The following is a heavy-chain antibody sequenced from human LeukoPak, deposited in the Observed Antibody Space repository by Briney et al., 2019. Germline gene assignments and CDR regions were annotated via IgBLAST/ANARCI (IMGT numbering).Heavy chain of an antibody. CDR3: ARRKGCRYSSPPPSCYYYMDV. D-gene: IGHD6-13*01. Sequence: YPSETLSLTCTVSGGSISRSSYYWGWVRQPPRKGLGWVGGIKHSGSTNYNPSLKSRVTISVDTSKNQFSLKLSSVTAADTAVYYCARRKGCRYSSPPPSCYYYMDVWGKGTTVTVSS. J-gene: IGHJ6*03. V-gene: IGHV4-39*07. CDR1: GGSISRSSYY. CDR2: IKHSGST.